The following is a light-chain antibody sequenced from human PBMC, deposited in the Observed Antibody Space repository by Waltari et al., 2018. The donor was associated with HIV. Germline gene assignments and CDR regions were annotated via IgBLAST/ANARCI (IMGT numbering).Light chain of an antibody. V-gene: IGLV2-8*01. Sequence: QSALTQPPSASGSPGQSVTLSCTGTSSDVGGFDYVSWYQQHPAKAPKLLIYAVNRRPSGVLDRFSGSKSGNTASLTVSGLQTEDEADYYCSSYADTNNVLFGGGTKLTVL. CDR3: SSYADTNNVL. CDR2: AVN. CDR1: SSDVGGFDY. J-gene: IGLJ3*02.